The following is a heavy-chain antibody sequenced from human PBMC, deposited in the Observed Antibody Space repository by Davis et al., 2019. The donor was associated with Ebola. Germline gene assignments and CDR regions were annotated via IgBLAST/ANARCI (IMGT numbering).Heavy chain of an antibody. D-gene: IGHD1-1*01. CDR3: AQSTI. V-gene: IGHV3-74*01. J-gene: IGHJ4*02. CDR1: GFTFSSYW. Sequence: GESLKISCAASGFTFSSYWMHWVRQAPGKGLVWVSHINSDGSSTSYADSVKGRFTISRGNAKNTLYLQMNSLRAEDTAVYYCAQSTIGGQGTLVTVSS. CDR2: INSDGSST.